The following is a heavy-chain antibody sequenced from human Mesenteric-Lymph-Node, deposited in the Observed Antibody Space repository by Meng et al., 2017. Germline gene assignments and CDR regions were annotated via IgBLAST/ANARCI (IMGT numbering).Heavy chain of an antibody. Sequence: QLRGSGPGLVKPSGTLSLTCAVSGGSISSSNWWSWVRQPPGKGLEWIGEIYHSGSTNYNPSLKSRVTISVDKSKNQFSLKLSSVTAADTAVYYCASGRKYCSSTSCYGQFDYWGQGTLVTVSS. CDR3: ASGRKYCSSTSCYGQFDY. V-gene: IGHV4-4*02. CDR2: IYHSGST. D-gene: IGHD2-2*01. J-gene: IGHJ4*02. CDR1: GGSISSSNW.